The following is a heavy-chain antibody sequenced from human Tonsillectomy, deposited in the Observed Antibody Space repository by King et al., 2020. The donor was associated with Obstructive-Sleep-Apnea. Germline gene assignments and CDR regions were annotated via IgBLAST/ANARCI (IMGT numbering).Heavy chain of an antibody. CDR3: ARDDDRSGLGLDV. D-gene: IGHD3-22*01. V-gene: IGHV4-59*01. CDR1: GGSITSYY. Sequence: QLQESGPGLVKPSETLSLTCTVSGGSITSYYWSWIRQPPGKGLEWVGYSYDSVTTNYNPSLKTRLIISVDTSKNQFSLKLSSLTAADTAVYYCARDDDRSGLGLDVWGQGTTVTVSS. J-gene: IGHJ6*02. CDR2: SYDSVTT.